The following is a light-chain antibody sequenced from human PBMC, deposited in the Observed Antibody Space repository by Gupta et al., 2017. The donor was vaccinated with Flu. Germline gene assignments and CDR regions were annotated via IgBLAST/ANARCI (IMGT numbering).Light chain of an antibody. CDR1: SSDIGNYDY. Sequence: SSDIGNYDYVSWYQQHPGKAPKLMIYSITERPSGVPERFSGSKSGKTASLTISGLQAEDEASYYCCSYTGTFTFVFGGGTNLTVL. V-gene: IGLV2-11*01. J-gene: IGLJ3*02. CDR2: SIT. CDR3: CSYTGTFTFV.